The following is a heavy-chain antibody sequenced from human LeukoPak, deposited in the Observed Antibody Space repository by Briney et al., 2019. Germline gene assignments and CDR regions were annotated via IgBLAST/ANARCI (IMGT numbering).Heavy chain of an antibody. V-gene: IGHV3-66*02. CDR1: GFTVSTNY. CDR3: ARIIVVVPSAIPDYGDYYFHY. J-gene: IGHJ4*02. CDR2: LYSGGFT. Sequence: GSLRLSCAASGFTVSTNYMNWVRQAPGKGLEWVSVLYSGGFTYYADSVKGRFSISRDSSKNTLYLQMDSLRAEGTAVYFCARIIVVVPSAIPDYGDYYFHYWGQGTLVTVSS. D-gene: IGHD2-2*02.